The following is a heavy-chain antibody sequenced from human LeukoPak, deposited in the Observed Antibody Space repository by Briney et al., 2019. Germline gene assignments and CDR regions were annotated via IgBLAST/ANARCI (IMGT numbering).Heavy chain of an antibody. D-gene: IGHD5-12*01. J-gene: IGHJ6*03. V-gene: IGHV3-43*01. CDR2: ITWNGDST. CDR1: GFTFDDYN. CDR3: AKDKWLRGYYYYYMDV. Sequence: SGGSLRLSCAASGFTFDDYNVHWVRQAPGKGLEWVSLITWNGDSTYYADSVEGRFTISRDNSKNSLYLQMNSLRTEDTALYYCAKDKWLRGYYYYYMDVWGKGTTVTVSS.